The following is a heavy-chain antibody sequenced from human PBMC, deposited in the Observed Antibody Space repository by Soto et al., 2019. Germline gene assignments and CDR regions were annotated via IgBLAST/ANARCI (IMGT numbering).Heavy chain of an antibody. J-gene: IGHJ3*02. Sequence: GGSLRLSCTASGFTFGDYAMSWFRQAPGKGLEWVGFIRSKAYGGTTEYAASVKGRFTISRDDSKSIAYLQMNSLKTEDAAVYYCTRGCTGTTALDAFDIWGQGTMVTVSS. CDR2: IRSKAYGGTT. CDR1: GFTFGDYA. V-gene: IGHV3-49*03. D-gene: IGHD1-7*01. CDR3: TRGCTGTTALDAFDI.